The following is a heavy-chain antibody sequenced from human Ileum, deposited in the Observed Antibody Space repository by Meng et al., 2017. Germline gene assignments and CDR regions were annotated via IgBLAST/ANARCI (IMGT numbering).Heavy chain of an antibody. CDR2: INTGNGDA. CDR3: ARGHQNYDILTGSY. D-gene: IGHD3-9*01. CDR1: GYTFTRYA. Sequence: QVQLVQSGAAVKKPGAPVKGSCKASGYTFTRYAMHWVRQAPGQRLEWMGWINTGNGDAKYSQRFQGRVTITRDTSASTVYMELSSLRSEDTTVYYCARGHQNYDILTGSYWGQGTLVTVSS. J-gene: IGHJ4*02. V-gene: IGHV1-3*04.